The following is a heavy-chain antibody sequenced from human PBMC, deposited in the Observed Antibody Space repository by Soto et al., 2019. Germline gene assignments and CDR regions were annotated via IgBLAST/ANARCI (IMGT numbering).Heavy chain of an antibody. Sequence: VSLRLSCAASVFTFSSYSMNWVRQAPGKGLEWVSSISSSSSYIYYADSVKGRFTISRDNAKNSLYLQMNSLRAEDTAVYYCARDLNYYYYYGMDVWGQGTTVTVSS. CDR2: ISSSSSYI. CDR1: VFTFSSYS. V-gene: IGHV3-21*01. CDR3: ARDLNYYYYYGMDV. J-gene: IGHJ6*02.